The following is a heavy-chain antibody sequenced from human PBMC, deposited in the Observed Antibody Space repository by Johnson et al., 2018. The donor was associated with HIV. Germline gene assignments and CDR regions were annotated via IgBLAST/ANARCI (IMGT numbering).Heavy chain of an antibody. J-gene: IGHJ3*02. D-gene: IGHD5-24*01. CDR1: GFTVSSYA. V-gene: IGHV3-30-3*01. CDR2: ISYDGSNK. Sequence: QMQLVESGGGVVQPGGSLRLSCTASGFTVSSYAMHWVRQAPGKGLEWVAVISYDGSNKYYADSVKGRFTISRDNSKNTLYLQMNSLRAEDTAVYYCARDEPYNLNAFDIWGQGTMVTVSS. CDR3: ARDEPYNLNAFDI.